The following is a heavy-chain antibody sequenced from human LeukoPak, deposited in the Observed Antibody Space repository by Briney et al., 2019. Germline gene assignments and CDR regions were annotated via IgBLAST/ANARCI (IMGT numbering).Heavy chain of an antibody. Sequence: SETLSLTRTVSRGSISRGSYYWSWVRQPAGEGLEWIGRIYTSGSTNCNPSLKSRVTISVDTSKNQFSLKLSSVTAADTAVYYCARDLNDFWSGYSCNSFDPWGQGTLVTVSS. CDR3: ARDLNDFWSGYSCNSFDP. J-gene: IGHJ5*02. V-gene: IGHV4-61*02. CDR2: IYTSGST. D-gene: IGHD3-3*01. CDR1: RGSISRGSYY.